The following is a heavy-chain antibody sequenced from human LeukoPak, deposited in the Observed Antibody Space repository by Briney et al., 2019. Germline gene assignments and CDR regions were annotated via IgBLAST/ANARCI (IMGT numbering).Heavy chain of an antibody. CDR3: ARAACYGDYCYYYYYYMDV. J-gene: IGHJ6*03. CDR2: VSSSGSTI. D-gene: IGHD4-17*01. CDR1: GFTFSSYE. Sequence: GGSLRLSCAASGFTFSSYEMNWVRQAPGKGLEWVSYVSSSGSTIYYADSVRGRVTISRDNSKSPLYLQMNSLIAEDTAVYYCARAACYGDYCYYYYYYMDVWGKGTTVTVSS. V-gene: IGHV3-48*03.